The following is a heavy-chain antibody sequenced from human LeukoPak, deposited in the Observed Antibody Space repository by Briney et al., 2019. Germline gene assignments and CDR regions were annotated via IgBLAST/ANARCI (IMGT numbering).Heavy chain of an antibody. J-gene: IGHJ4*02. CDR2: IYHSGST. CDR1: GGSISSGGYS. V-gene: IGHV4-30-2*01. CDR3: ARGPVGDYYDSSGYLY. Sequence: SQTLSLTCAVSGGSISSGGYSWSWIRQPPGKGLEWIGYIYHSGSTYYNPSLKSRVTISVDRSKNQFSLKLSSVTAADTAVYYCARGPVGDYYDSSGYLYWGQGTLVTVSS. D-gene: IGHD3-22*01.